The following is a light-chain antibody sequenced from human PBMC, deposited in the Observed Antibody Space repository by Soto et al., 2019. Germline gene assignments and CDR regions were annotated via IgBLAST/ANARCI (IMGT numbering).Light chain of an antibody. Sequence: DIQMTQSPSSLSASVGDRVTITCRASQGIRHDLGWYQQKPGKAPKRLIYAASSFQSGVPSRFSGSGSETEFTLPISSLQPEDFATYYCLQHNSYPYPFGQGNKLQIK. V-gene: IGKV1-17*01. CDR1: QGIRHD. J-gene: IGKJ2*01. CDR3: LQHNSYPYP. CDR2: AAS.